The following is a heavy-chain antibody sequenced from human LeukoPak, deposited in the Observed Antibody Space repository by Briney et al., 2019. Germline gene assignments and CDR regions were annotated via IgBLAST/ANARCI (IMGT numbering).Heavy chain of an antibody. CDR2: MNPNSGDR. J-gene: IGHJ4*02. CDR3: ARGPSSSWEPALDY. D-gene: IGHD6-13*01. Sequence: ASVKVSCKASGYTFSSYDINWVRQATGQGLEWMGWMNPNSGDRGYAQKFQGRVTMTRETSISTAYMELIRLRSDDTAVYFCARGPSSSWEPALDYWGQGTLVTVSS. CDR1: GYTFSSYD. V-gene: IGHV1-8*02.